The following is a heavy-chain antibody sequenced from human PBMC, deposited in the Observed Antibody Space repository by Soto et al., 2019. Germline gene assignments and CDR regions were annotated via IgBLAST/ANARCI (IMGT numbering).Heavy chain of an antibody. D-gene: IGHD3-3*01. CDR3: AKDFPYSSYDIWNGYDA. V-gene: IGHV3-23*01. Sequence: EGHLWESGGGLVPPGGSLRLSCEASGFTFGAYGMSWLRQAPGKGLEWVSGISASGGSTYYPDSVKGRFTISRDDSKNTLYLQMNSLTVEDTALYYCAKDFPYSSYDIWNGYDAWGQGVLVTVS. CDR1: GFTFGAYG. CDR2: ISASGGST. J-gene: IGHJ5*02.